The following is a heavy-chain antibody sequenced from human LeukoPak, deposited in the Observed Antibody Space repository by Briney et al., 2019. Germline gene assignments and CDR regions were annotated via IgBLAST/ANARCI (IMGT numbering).Heavy chain of an antibody. CDR3: ARDTRDIVVVPAAIGSDRFDP. CDR2: ISAYNGNT. J-gene: IGHJ5*02. CDR1: GYTFTSYG. Sequence: ASVKVSCKASGYTFTSYGISWVRQAPGQGLEWMGWISAYNGNTNYAQKLQGRVTTTTDTSTSTAYMELRSLRSDDTAVYYCARDTRDIVVVPAAIGSDRFDPWGQGTLVTVSS. D-gene: IGHD2-2*02. V-gene: IGHV1-18*01.